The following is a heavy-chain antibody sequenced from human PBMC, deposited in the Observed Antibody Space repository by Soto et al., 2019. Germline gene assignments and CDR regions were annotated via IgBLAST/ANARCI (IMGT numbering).Heavy chain of an antibody. CDR3: AREGRGKKAGYNGLVSLGY. CDR2: IIPIFNST. D-gene: IGHD2-2*02. Sequence: SVKVSCKVSGSRFSNYVISWVRQAPGHGLEWLGRIIPIFNSTKYAQSFQGRVTITADKSTSTASLELSSLRSDDTAVYYCAREGRGKKAGYNGLVSLGYWGQGTLVTSPQ. CDR1: GSRFSNYV. V-gene: IGHV1-69*06. J-gene: IGHJ4*02.